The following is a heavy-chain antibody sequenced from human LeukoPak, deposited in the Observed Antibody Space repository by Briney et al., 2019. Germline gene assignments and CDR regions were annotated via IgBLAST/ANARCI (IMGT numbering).Heavy chain of an antibody. CDR1: GFTFSSYS. CDR3: AALWFGEFTVDY. Sequence: PGGSLRLSCAASGFTFSSYSMNWVRQAPGKGLEWVSSISSSSSYIYYADSVKGRFTISRDNAKNSLYLQMNSLRAEDTAVYYCAALWFGEFTVDYWGQGTLVTVSS. D-gene: IGHD3-10*01. CDR2: ISSSSSYI. J-gene: IGHJ4*02. V-gene: IGHV3-21*01.